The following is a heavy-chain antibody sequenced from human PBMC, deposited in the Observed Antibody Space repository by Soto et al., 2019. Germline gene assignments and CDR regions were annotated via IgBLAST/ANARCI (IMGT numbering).Heavy chain of an antibody. V-gene: IGHV3-49*03. CDR2: IRSKAYGGTT. CDR1: GFTFGDYA. J-gene: IGHJ3*02. D-gene: IGHD3-3*01. Sequence: GGSLRLSCTASGFTFGDYAMSWFRQAPGKGLEWVGFIRSKAYGGTTEYAASVKGRFTISRDDSKSIAHLQMNSLKTEDTAVYYCTSLAYYDFWSGYYDAFDIWGQGTMVTVSS. CDR3: TSLAYYDFWSGYYDAFDI.